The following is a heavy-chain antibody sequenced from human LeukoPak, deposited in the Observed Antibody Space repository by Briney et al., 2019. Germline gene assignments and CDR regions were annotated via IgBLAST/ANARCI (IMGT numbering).Heavy chain of an antibody. V-gene: IGHV4-34*01. CDR2: INHSGST. CDR1: GGSFSGYY. CDR3: ARTPYYYGSGRRKYYFDY. D-gene: IGHD3-10*01. J-gene: IGHJ4*02. Sequence: SETLSLTCAVYGGSFSGYYWSWIRQPPGKGLEWIGEINHSGSTNYNPSLKGRVTISVDTSKNQFSLKLSSVTAADTAVYYCARTPYYYGSGRRKYYFDYWGQGTLVTVSS.